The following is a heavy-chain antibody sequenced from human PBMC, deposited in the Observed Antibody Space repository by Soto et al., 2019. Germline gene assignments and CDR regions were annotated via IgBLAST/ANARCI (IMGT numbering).Heavy chain of an antibody. J-gene: IGHJ6*02. CDR2: FDPEDGET. CDR3: ATGEIAAAGTRNYYYYYGMDV. CDR1: GYTLTELS. V-gene: IGHV1-24*01. Sequence: VKVSCKVSGYTLTELSMHWVRQAPGEGLEWVGGFDPEDGETIYAQKFQGRVTMTEDTSTDTAYMELSSLRSEDTAVYYCATGEIAAAGTRNYYYYYGMDVWGQGTTVTVSS. D-gene: IGHD6-13*01.